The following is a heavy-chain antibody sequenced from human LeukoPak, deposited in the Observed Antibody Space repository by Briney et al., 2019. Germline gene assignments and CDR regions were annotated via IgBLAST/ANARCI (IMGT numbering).Heavy chain of an antibody. CDR2: MYTGGST. Sequence: GGSLRLSCAASGFAVSIYFMSWVRQAPGKGLEWVSVMYTGGSTKYADSVQGRFTISRDNSKSTLYLQMNGLRAEDTAIFYCAKSLFTSATGTGRAFHIWGQGTRVTVSS. J-gene: IGHJ3*02. V-gene: IGHV3-53*01. D-gene: IGHD1-1*01. CDR3: AKSLFTSATGTGRAFHI. CDR1: GFAVSIYF.